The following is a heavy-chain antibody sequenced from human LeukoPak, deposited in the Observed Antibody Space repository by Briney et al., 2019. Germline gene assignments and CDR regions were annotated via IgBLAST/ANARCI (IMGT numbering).Heavy chain of an antibody. CDR2: IYYSGST. J-gene: IGHJ4*02. V-gene: IGHV4-59*01. Sequence: SETLSLTCTVSGGSISSYYWSWIRQPPGKGLEWIGYIYYSGSTNYNPSLKSRVTISVDTSKNQFSLKPSSVTAADTAVYYCARLTDSYDILTGYYSNYFDYWGQGTLVTVSS. D-gene: IGHD3-9*01. CDR1: GGSISSYY. CDR3: ARLTDSYDILTGYYSNYFDY.